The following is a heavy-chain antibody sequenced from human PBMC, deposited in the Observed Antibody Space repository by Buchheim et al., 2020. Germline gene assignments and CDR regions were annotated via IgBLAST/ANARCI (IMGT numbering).Heavy chain of an antibody. Sequence: EVQLVESGGGLVQPGGSLRLSCAASGFTFSSYEMNWVRQAPGKGREWVSYISSSGSTIYYADSVKGRFTISRDNAKNSLYLQMNSLRAEDTAVYYCARSLYDYVWGSYRNFDYWGQGTL. CDR2: ISSSGSTI. J-gene: IGHJ4*02. D-gene: IGHD3-16*02. CDR3: ARSLYDYVWGSYRNFDY. V-gene: IGHV3-48*03. CDR1: GFTFSSYE.